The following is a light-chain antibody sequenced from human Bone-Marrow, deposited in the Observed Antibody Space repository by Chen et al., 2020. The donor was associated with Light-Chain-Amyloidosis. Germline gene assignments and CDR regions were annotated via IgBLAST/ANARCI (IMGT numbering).Light chain of an antibody. V-gene: IGLV2-14*01. J-gene: IGLJ1*01. CDR1: RGDVGTYNY. CDR3: SSFTSSSSYV. CDR2: AVS. Sequence: QSALTQPASVSGSPGQSITISCTGTRGDVGTYNYVSWYQQHPGKAPKVMIFAVSTRPSGFSNRFSGSKSGNTASLTISGLQAEDEADYYCSSFTSSSSYVIGPGTKVTVL.